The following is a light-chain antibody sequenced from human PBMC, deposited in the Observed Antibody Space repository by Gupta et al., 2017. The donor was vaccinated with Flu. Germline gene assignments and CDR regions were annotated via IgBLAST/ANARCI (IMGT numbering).Light chain of an antibody. J-gene: IGKJ1*01. V-gene: IGKV1-39*01. CDR3: QQRHRSPRT. Sequence: SLSASVGDRVTVTCRASQNIDNALHWYQQKPGKEPKLLIYGTSRLRSGVPSRFSGSGSETEFTLTISRLQLEDFATYYCQQRHRSPRTFGQGTRVEIK. CDR2: GTS. CDR1: QNIDNA.